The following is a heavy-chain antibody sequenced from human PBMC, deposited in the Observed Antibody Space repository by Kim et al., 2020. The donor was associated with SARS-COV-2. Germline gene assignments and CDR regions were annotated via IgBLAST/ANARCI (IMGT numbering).Heavy chain of an antibody. CDR2: ISGSSTNI. J-gene: IGHJ4*02. Sequence: GGSLRLSCAASGFTFSIYSMNWVRQAPGKGLEWVSHISGSSTNIYYADSVKGRFTISRDNAKNSLYLHMNSLRDEDTAVYYCARVPSSWSFDSWGQGTLGTVSS. CDR1: GFTFSIYS. D-gene: IGHD6-13*01. V-gene: IGHV3-48*02. CDR3: ARVPSSWSFDS.